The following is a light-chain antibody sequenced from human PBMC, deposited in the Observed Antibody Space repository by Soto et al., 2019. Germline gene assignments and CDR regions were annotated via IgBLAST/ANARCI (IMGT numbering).Light chain of an antibody. CDR1: SSDVGGYKY. J-gene: IGLJ1*01. V-gene: IGLV2-8*01. CDR2: EVN. Sequence: QSVLTQPPSASGSPGQSVTISCTGSSSDVGGYKYVSWYQQHPGKAPKVMIYEVNKRPSGVPARFSGSKSGNTASLTVSGLQAEDEADYYCTSYAGSNSFVFGTGTKVTVL. CDR3: TSYAGSNSFV.